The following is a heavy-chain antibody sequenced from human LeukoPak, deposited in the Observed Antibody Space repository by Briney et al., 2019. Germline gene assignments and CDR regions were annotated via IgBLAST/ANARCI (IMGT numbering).Heavy chain of an antibody. CDR1: SASISSGSYY. Sequence: SETLSLTCTVSSASISSGSYYWSWIRQPAVKGLEWIGRIYTSGSTNYNPSLKSRVTISLDTSKSQFSLNLSSVTAADTAVYYCARDSDRFDPWGQGTLVTVSS. V-gene: IGHV4-61*02. J-gene: IGHJ5*02. CDR3: ARDSDRFDP. CDR2: IYTSGST.